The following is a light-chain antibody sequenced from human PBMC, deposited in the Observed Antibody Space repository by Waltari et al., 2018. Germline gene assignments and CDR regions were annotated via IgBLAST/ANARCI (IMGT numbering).Light chain of an antibody. V-gene: IGKV3-11*01. J-gene: IGKJ1*01. CDR2: DAS. CDR3: QQRSDWWT. Sequence: EIVLTQSPATLSLSPGERPTLSCRASQSVSTYLAWYQQRPGQAPRLLISDASNRATGIPARFSGSGSGTDFTLTISSLEPEDFAVYYCQQRSDWWTFGQGTKVEIK. CDR1: QSVSTY.